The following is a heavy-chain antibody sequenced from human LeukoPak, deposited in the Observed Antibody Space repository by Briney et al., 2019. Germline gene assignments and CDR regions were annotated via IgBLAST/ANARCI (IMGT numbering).Heavy chain of an antibody. J-gene: IGHJ4*02. D-gene: IGHD2-15*01. CDR2: ISSSSSYI. V-gene: IGHV3-21*05. Sequence: GGSLRLSCAASGFTFSSYSMNWVRQAPGKGLEWVSYISSSSSYIYYADSVKGRFTISRDNAKNSLYLQMNSLRAEDTAVYYCARGALVVVAATDYWGQGTLVTVSS. CDR1: GFTFSSYS. CDR3: ARGALVVVAATDY.